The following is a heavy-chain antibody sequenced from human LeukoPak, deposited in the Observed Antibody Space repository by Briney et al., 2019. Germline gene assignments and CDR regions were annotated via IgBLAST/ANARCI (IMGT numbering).Heavy chain of an antibody. CDR2: INHSGST. CDR3: ARGSRRGGYSSSWYPLTS. V-gene: IGHV4-34*01. Sequence: PETLSLTCAVYGGSFSGYYWSWIRQPPGKGLEWIGEINHSGSTNYNPSLKSRVTISVDTSKNQFSLKLSSVTAADTAVYYCARGSRRGGYSSSWYPLTSWGQGTLVTVS. D-gene: IGHD6-13*01. J-gene: IGHJ5*02. CDR1: GGSFSGYY.